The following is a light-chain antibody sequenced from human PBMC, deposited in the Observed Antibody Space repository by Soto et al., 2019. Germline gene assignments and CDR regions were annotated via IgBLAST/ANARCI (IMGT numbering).Light chain of an antibody. CDR1: QSLVSSDGDAY. V-gene: IGKV2-30*01. J-gene: IGKJ1*01. Sequence: VVMTQSPLSLPVTLGQPASISCRSGQSLVSSDGDAYLNWFHQRPGQSPRRLIYKVSNPDTGVPDRFSGSGSGTNFTLKISRVEAEDVGFYYCLQYTHWPPWTFGQGTEVEI. CDR3: LQYTHWPPWT. CDR2: KVS.